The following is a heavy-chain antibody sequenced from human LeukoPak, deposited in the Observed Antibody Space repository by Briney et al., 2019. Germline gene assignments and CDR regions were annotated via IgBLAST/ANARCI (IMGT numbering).Heavy chain of an antibody. CDR2: ISSSSTI. J-gene: IGHJ4*02. Sequence: GGSLRLSCAASGFTFSDYYMSWIRQAPGKGLEWVSYISSSSTIYYADSVKGRFTISRDNAKNSLYLQMNSLRAEDTAVYYCARGLTGYYPFDYWGQGTLVTVSS. D-gene: IGHD3-9*01. CDR1: GFTFSDYY. CDR3: ARGLTGYYPFDY. V-gene: IGHV3-11*01.